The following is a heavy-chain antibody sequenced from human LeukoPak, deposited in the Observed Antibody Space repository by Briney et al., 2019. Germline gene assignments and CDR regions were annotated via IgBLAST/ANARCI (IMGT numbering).Heavy chain of an antibody. D-gene: IGHD6-13*01. Sequence: SETLSLTCTVSGGSISSYYWSWIRQPPGKGLEWIGRIYTSGSTNYNPSLKSRVTMSVDTSKNQFSLKLSSVTAADTAVYYCARSIAAAGSPNYWGQGTLVTVSS. CDR1: GGSISSYY. V-gene: IGHV4-4*07. J-gene: IGHJ4*02. CDR2: IYTSGST. CDR3: ARSIAAAGSPNY.